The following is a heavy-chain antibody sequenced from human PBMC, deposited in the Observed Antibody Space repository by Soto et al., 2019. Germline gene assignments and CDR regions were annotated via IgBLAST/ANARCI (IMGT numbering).Heavy chain of an antibody. CDR2: TSTYNGNT. D-gene: IGHD6-13*01. Sequence: QVQLVQSGAEVKKPGASVKVSCKPSGYTFTSYGISWVRLAPGQGPEWMGWTSTYNGNTNYAQKFQGRVTMATDTSTSTAYMELRSLRSDDTAVYYCARDLIAATGADYWGQGTLVTVSS. V-gene: IGHV1-18*01. CDR1: GYTFTSYG. J-gene: IGHJ4*02. CDR3: ARDLIAATGADY.